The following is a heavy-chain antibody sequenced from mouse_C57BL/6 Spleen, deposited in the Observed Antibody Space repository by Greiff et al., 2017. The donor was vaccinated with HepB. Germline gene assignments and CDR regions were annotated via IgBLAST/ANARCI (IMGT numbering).Heavy chain of an antibody. D-gene: IGHD1-1*01. V-gene: IGHV1-72*01. CDR3: AKPPYYGSSYGYFDV. J-gene: IGHJ1*03. CDR2: IDPNSGGT. CDR1: GYTFTSYW. Sequence: QVQLKQPGAELVKPGASVKLSCKASGYTFTSYWMHWVKQRPGRGLEWIGRIDPNSGGTKYNEKFKSKATLTVDKPSSTAYMQLSSLTSEDSAVYYCAKPPYYGSSYGYFDVWGTGTTVTVSS.